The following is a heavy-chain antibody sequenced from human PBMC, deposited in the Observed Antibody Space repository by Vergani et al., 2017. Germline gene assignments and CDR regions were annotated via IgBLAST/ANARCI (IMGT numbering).Heavy chain of an antibody. CDR2: ISGSGGST. J-gene: IGHJ4*02. D-gene: IGHD6-19*01. V-gene: IGHV3-23*01. CDR3: AKGSLVAVAGDFDY. CDR1: GFTFSSYA. Sequence: EVQLLESGGGLVQPGGSLRLSCAASGFTFSSYAMSWVRQAPGKGLEWVSAISGSGGSTYYADSVKGRFTSSRDNCKNTLYLRMNSLRAEDTAVYYCAKGSLVAVAGDFDYWGQGTLVTVSS.